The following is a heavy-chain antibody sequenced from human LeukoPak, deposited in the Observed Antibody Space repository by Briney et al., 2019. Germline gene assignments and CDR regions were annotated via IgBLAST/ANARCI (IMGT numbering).Heavy chain of an antibody. Sequence: PPETLSLTCAVYGGSFSGYYWSWIREPPGKGLEWIGEINHSGSTNYNPSLKSRVTISVDTSKNQFSLKLSSVTAADTAVYYCARALYGGQVFDYWGQGTLVTVSS. CDR1: GGSFSGYY. V-gene: IGHV4-34*01. D-gene: IGHD4/OR15-4a*01. J-gene: IGHJ4*02. CDR2: INHSGST. CDR3: ARALYGGQVFDY.